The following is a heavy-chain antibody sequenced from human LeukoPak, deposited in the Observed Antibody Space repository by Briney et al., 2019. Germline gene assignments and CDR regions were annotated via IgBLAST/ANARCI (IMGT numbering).Heavy chain of an antibody. V-gene: IGHV5-51*01. J-gene: IGHJ4*02. CDR2: IYPGDSDT. CDR1: GYSFTDYW. CDR3: ARDYGDYRSPNTFNY. Sequence: GESLKISCKGSGYSFTDYWIAWVRQMPRKGLEWMGIIYPGDSDTRYSPSFQSQVTVSADKSISTAYLQWSSLKASDTAMYYCARDYGDYRSPNTFNYWGQGTLVTVSS. D-gene: IGHD4-17*01.